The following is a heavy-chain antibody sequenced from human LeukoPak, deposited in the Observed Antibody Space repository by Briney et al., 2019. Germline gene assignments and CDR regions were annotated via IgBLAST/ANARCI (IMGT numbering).Heavy chain of an antibody. V-gene: IGHV3-30-3*01. CDR2: ISYDGGNQ. D-gene: IGHD4-17*01. Sequence: GGSLRLSCAASGFTFSSYAMHWVRQAPGKGLEWVAVISYDGGNQYYVGSVKGRFTISRDSSKNTLYLQMNSLRTEDTAVYYCARAIDYGDYAYSDYWGQGTLVTVSS. CDR1: GFTFSSYA. J-gene: IGHJ4*02. CDR3: ARAIDYGDYAYSDY.